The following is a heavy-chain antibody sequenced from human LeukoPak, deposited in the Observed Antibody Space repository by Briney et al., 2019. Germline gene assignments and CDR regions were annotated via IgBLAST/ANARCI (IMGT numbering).Heavy chain of an antibody. V-gene: IGHV3-30-3*02. D-gene: IGHD1-26*01. CDR3: AKIAGGGATSY. Sequence: GGSLRLSCAASGFTFSSYAMHWVRQAPGKGLEWVAVISYDGSNKYYADSVKGRFTISRDNSKNTLYLQMSSLRAEDTAVYHCAKIAGGGATSYWGQGTLVTVSS. CDR1: GFTFSSYA. CDR2: ISYDGSNK. J-gene: IGHJ4*02.